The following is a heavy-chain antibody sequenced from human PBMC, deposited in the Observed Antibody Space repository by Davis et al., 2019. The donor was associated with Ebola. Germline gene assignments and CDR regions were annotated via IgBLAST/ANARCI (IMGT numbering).Heavy chain of an antibody. Sequence: PSETLSLTCAVYGGSFSGYYWSWIRQHPGKGLEWIGYIYYSGSTYYNPSLKSRVAISVDTSKNQFSLKLSSVTAADTAVYYCARAARPTYYYYYYMDVWGKGTTVTVSS. J-gene: IGHJ6*03. CDR1: GGSFSGYY. V-gene: IGHV4-31*11. CDR3: ARAARPTYYYYYYMDV. D-gene: IGHD6-6*01. CDR2: IYYSGST.